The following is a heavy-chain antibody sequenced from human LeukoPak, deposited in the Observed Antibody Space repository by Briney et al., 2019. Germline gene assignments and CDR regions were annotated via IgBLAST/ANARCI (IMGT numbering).Heavy chain of an antibody. J-gene: IGHJ4*02. CDR1: GFTFSSYG. CDR2: IRYDGSNK. CDR3: AKDPGITMVRGVIEYFDY. Sequence: GGSPRLSCAASGFTFSSYGMHWVRQAPGKGLEWVAFIRYDGSNKYYADSVKGRFTISRDNSKNTLYLQMNSLRAEDTAVYYCAKDPGITMVRGVIEYFDYWGQGTLVTVSS. D-gene: IGHD3-10*01. V-gene: IGHV3-30*02.